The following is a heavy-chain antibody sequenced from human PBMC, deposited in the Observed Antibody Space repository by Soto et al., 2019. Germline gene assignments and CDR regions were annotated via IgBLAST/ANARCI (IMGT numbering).Heavy chain of an antibody. D-gene: IGHD1-26*01. V-gene: IGHV4-39*01. CDR2: INYSGIT. J-gene: IGHJ4*02. CDR1: GGSIGSTNFY. Sequence: QLQLQESGPGLVKSSETLSLTCTVSGGSIGSTNFYWGWIRQPPGKGLEWIGNINYSGITYYNPSLKSRVTMSVDTSKNQFSLNLSSVTAADTAVYFCARLSGSYPAAFWFWGQGTLVTVSS. CDR3: ARLSGSYPAAFWF.